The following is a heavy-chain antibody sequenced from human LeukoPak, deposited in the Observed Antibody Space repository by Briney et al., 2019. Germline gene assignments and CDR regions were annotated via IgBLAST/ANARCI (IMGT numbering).Heavy chain of an antibody. CDR2: ISSSGSTI. CDR3: ARASGGSYTIADAFDI. CDR1: GFTFSDYY. V-gene: IGHV3-11*01. D-gene: IGHD1-26*01. J-gene: IGHJ3*02. Sequence: GGSLRLSCAASGFTFSDYYMSWIRQAPGKGLEWVSYISSSGSTIYYADSVKGRFTISRDNAKNSLYLQMNSLRAEDTAVYYCARASGGSYTIADAFDIWGQGTMVTVSS.